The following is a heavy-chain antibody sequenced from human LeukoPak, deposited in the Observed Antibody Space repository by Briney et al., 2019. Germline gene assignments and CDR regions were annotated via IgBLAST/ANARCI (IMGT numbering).Heavy chain of an antibody. D-gene: IGHD6-6*01. V-gene: IGHV1-2*02. CDR2: INPNSGGT. J-gene: IGHJ6*03. CDR3: ARDATAARRVLGYYYYYYMDV. Sequence: ASVKVSCKASGYTFTGYYMHWVRQAPGQGLEWMGWINPNSGGTNYAQKFQGRVTMTRDTSISTAYMELSRLRSDDTVVYYCARDATAARRVLGYYYYYYMDVWGKGTTVTVSS. CDR1: GYTFTGYY.